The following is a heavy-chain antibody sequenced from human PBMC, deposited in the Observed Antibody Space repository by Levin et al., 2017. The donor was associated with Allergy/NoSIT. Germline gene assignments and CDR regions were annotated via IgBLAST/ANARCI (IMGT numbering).Heavy chain of an antibody. Sequence: GESLKISCKASGYSFNSYYIHWVRQAPGQGLEWMGIINPGGGSTSYAQKFQGRVTMTRDTSTSTVYMELSSLRSDDTAVYYCARVLGGGWFDPWGQGTLVTVSS. CDR2: INPGGGST. D-gene: IGHD3-16*01. CDR1: GYSFNSYY. V-gene: IGHV1-46*02. J-gene: IGHJ5*02. CDR3: ARVLGGGWFDP.